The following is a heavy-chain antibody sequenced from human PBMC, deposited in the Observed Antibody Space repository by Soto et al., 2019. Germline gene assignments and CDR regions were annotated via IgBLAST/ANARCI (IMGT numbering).Heavy chain of an antibody. J-gene: IGHJ6*02. CDR2: IYHSGST. CDR3: ARDKQEIAFYYYGMDV. Sequence: SETLSLTCAVSGGSISSSNWWSWVRQPPGKGLEWIGEIYHSGSTNYNPSLKSRVTISVDKSKNQFSLKLSSVTAADTAVYYCARDKQEIAFYYYGMDVWGQGTTVTVSS. D-gene: IGHD3-3*02. CDR1: GGSISSSNW. V-gene: IGHV4-4*02.